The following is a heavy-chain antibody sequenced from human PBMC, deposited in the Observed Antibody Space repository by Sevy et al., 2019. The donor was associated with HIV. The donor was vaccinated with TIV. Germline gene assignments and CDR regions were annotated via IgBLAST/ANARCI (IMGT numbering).Heavy chain of an antibody. D-gene: IGHD2-15*01. J-gene: IGHJ4*02. CDR2: ISGSGGST. Sequence: GGSLRLCCAASGFTCSSYAMSWVRQAPGKGLEWVSAISGSGGSTYYADSVKGRFTISRDNSKNTLYLQMNSLRAEDTAVYYCAKEGGYCSGGSCYRDLYYFDYWGQGTLVTVSS. CDR3: AKEGGYCSGGSCYRDLYYFDY. CDR1: GFTCSSYA. V-gene: IGHV3-23*01.